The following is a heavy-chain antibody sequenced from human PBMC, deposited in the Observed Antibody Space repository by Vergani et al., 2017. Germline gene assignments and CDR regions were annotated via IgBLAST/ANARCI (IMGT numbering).Heavy chain of an antibody. CDR2: ISSSSSYT. CDR3: ARDVGSYPANWFDP. V-gene: IGHV3-11*05. CDR1: GFPFSDYY. J-gene: IGHJ5*02. D-gene: IGHD1-26*01. Sequence: QVQLVESGGGLVKPGGSLRLSCAASGFPFSDYYMSWIRQAPGKGLEWVSYISSSSSYTNYADSVKGRFTISRDNAKNSLYLQMNSLRAEDTAVYYCARDVGSYPANWFDPWGQGTLVTVSS.